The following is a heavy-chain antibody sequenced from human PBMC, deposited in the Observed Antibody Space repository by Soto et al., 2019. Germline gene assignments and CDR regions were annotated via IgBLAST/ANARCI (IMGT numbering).Heavy chain of an antibody. V-gene: IGHV1-46*01. Sequence: QVQLVQSGAEVKKLGASVKVSCKASGYTFTCYYMHWVRQAPGQGLEWMGIINPSGGSTSYAQKCQGRVTMTRDTSTSTVYMELSSLRYGDTAVYYCARDPALGVVRGGYWGQETLVTVSS. J-gene: IGHJ4*02. CDR2: INPSGGST. CDR1: GYTFTCYY. CDR3: ARDPALGVVRGGY. D-gene: IGHD3-10*01.